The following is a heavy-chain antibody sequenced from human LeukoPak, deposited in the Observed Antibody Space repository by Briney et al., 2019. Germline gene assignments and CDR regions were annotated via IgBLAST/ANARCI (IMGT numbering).Heavy chain of an antibody. V-gene: IGHV1-18*01. CDR3: AKDSQTSWSSSWLWFLDS. Sequence: GASVKVSCKASGYTFINYGISWVRQAPGQGLEWMGWISPYNGNKKYAQNIQDRVTMTTDTSTSTAYMELWSLISDDTAVYYCAKDSQTSWSSSWLWFLDSWGQGTPVTVSS. J-gene: IGHJ4*02. CDR2: ISPYNGNK. D-gene: IGHD6-13*01. CDR1: GYTFINYG.